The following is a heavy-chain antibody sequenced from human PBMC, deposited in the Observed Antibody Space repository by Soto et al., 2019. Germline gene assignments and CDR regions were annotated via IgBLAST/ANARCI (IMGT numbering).Heavy chain of an antibody. CDR2: ISAYNGNT. V-gene: IGHV1-18*01. CDR1: GYTFTSYG. Sequence: ASVKVSCKASGYTFTSYGISCVRQAPGQGLEWMGWISAYNGNTNYAQKLQGRVTMTTDTSTSTAYMELRSLRSDDTAVYYCARDRGYDILTGYPYNWFDPWGQGTLVTVSS. J-gene: IGHJ5*02. D-gene: IGHD3-9*01. CDR3: ARDRGYDILTGYPYNWFDP.